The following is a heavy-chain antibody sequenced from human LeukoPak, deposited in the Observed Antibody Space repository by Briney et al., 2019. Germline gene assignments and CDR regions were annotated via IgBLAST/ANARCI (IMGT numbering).Heavy chain of an antibody. CDR2: ISSSGSTI. J-gene: IGHJ5*02. D-gene: IGHD3-10*01. Sequence: GGSLRLSCAASGFTFSSYAMSWVRQAPGKGLEWVSYISSSGSTIYYADSVKGRFTISRDNAKNSLYLQMNSLRAEDTAVYYCARVSLYYYGSGEDNWFDPWGQGTLVTVSS. CDR1: GFTFSSYA. V-gene: IGHV3-48*03. CDR3: ARVSLYYYGSGEDNWFDP.